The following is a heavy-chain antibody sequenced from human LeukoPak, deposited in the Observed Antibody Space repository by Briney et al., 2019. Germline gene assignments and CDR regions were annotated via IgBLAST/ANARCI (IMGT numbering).Heavy chain of an antibody. CDR1: GITFSSYW. CDR2: IKEDGSEK. D-gene: IGHD3-22*01. J-gene: IGHJ1*01. V-gene: IGHV3-7*01. Sequence: PGGSLRLSCAASGITFSSYWMSWVRQAPGKGLEWVANIKEDGSEKYYVDSVKGRFTISRDNAKNSLYLQMNSLRAEDTAVYYCATYSSLNRREFQYWGQGTLLTVSS. CDR3: ATYSSLNRREFQY.